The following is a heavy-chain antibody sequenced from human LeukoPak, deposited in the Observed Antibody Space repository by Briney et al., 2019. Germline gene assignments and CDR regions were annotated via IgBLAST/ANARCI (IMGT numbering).Heavy chain of an antibody. CDR1: GYTFTSYA. J-gene: IGHJ5*02. Sequence: ASVKVSCKASGYTFTSYAMNWVRQAPGQGLEWMGWINPNSGGTNYAQKFQGRVTMTRDTSISTAYMELSRLRSDDTAVYYCARRLYYYDSSSYDSLEDWFDPWGQGTLVTVSS. V-gene: IGHV1-2*02. CDR2: INPNSGGT. CDR3: ARRLYYYDSSSYDSLEDWFDP. D-gene: IGHD3-22*01.